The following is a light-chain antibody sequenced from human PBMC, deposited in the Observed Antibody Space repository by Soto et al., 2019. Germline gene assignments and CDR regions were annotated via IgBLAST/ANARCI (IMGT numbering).Light chain of an antibody. Sequence: DIQMTQSPSTLSASVGDRVTITCRASQSISSWLAWYQQKPGKAPKLLIYKASSLESGVPSRFSGSGSGTEFTLTISSLQPDDFATYYCQQYNSYPYPFGHGTKLEIK. J-gene: IGKJ2*01. CDR3: QQYNSYPYP. CDR1: QSISSW. CDR2: KAS. V-gene: IGKV1-5*03.